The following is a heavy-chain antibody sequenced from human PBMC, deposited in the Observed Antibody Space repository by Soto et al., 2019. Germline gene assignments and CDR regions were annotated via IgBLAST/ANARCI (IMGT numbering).Heavy chain of an antibody. V-gene: IGHV1-18*01. CDR1: GYTPTNYD. CDR2: ISAYNGNR. D-gene: IGHD1-26*01. J-gene: IGHJ4*02. CDR3: ARALYRRGSYCAFDN. Sequence: QVPLVQSGPEVKKPGASVTVSCQSSGYTPTNYDICWVRQAPGQGLEWMGWISAYNGNRNSAQKLQGRLTMPTDTSRKTVYVEPRSMRSDDTAVYFCARALYRRGSYCAFDNWGQGTLVTVSS.